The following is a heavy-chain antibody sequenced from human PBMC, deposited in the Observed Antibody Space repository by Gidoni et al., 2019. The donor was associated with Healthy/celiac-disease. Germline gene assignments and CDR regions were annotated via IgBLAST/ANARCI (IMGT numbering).Heavy chain of an antibody. Sequence: QVQLVESGGGVVKPGGSLRLSCAASGFPFSSYGMHWVRQAPGKGLEWVAVISYDGSNKYYADSVKGRFTISRDNSKNTLYLQMNSLRAEDTAVYYCAKILLYCGGDCSGDDAFDIWGQGTMVTVSS. CDR1: GFPFSSYG. J-gene: IGHJ3*02. V-gene: IGHV3-30*18. CDR2: ISYDGSNK. D-gene: IGHD2-21*02. CDR3: AKILLYCGGDCSGDDAFDI.